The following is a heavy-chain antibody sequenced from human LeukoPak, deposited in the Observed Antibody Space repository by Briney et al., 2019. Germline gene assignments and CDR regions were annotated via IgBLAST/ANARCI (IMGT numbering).Heavy chain of an antibody. CDR3: ARDRYDYGFDY. CDR1: GFIFTNYF. D-gene: IGHD4-17*01. V-gene: IGHV3-7*01. J-gene: IGHJ4*02. CDR2: IKHDGSEK. Sequence: PGGSLRLSCAASGFIFTNYFMSWVRQAPGRGLEWVASIKHDGSEKYYVDSVRGRFTISRDNTMNSLYLQMSSLRAEDTAVYYCARDRYDYGFDYWGQGTLVTVSS.